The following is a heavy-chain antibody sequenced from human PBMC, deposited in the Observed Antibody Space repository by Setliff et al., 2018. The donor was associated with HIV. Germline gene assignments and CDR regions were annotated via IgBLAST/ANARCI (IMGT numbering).Heavy chain of an antibody. CDR1: GFTFNAYI. CDR3: TTGDTTPIYPNYMDV. Sequence: SCEVSGFTFNAYIMNWVRRAPGKGLEWVSSISRTSSYIYYEDSVKGRFTISRDNAKNTLYLQMNSLRAEDTAVYYCTTGDTTPIYPNYMDVWGKGTTVTVSS. V-gene: IGHV3-21*01. J-gene: IGHJ6*03. D-gene: IGHD2-21*02. CDR2: ISRTSSYI.